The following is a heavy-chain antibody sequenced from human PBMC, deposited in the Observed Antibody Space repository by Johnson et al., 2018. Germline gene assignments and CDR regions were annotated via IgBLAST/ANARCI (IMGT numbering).Heavy chain of an antibody. J-gene: IGHJ3*01. Sequence: VQLVESGGGLVKPGGSLRLSCVASEFSFRDAYMNWVRQTPGKGLEWLGRIKTKIDGGTTDYAAPGKGRFFISRDASKNTLYLQMNSLKTQDQAVYFCTPGGDVWGHGTLVTVSS. CDR1: EFSFRDAY. CDR2: IKTKIDGGTT. V-gene: IGHV3-15*01. CDR3: TPGGDV.